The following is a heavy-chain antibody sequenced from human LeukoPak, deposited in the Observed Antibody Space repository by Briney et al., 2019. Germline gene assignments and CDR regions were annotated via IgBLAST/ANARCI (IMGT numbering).Heavy chain of an antibody. CDR1: GFTFSSYG. D-gene: IGHD2-2*01. CDR3: ARAEVLVVPTAMVDY. CDR2: IWYDGSNK. V-gene: IGHV3-33*01. Sequence: PGRSLRLSCAASGFTFSSYGMHWVRQAPGKGLEWVAVIWYDGSNKYYADSVKGRFTISRDNSKNTLYLQMNSLRAEDTAVYYWARAEVLVVPTAMVDYRGQGTLVTVSS. J-gene: IGHJ4*02.